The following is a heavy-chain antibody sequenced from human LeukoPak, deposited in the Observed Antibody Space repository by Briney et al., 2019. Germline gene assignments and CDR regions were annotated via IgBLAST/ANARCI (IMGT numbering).Heavy chain of an antibody. V-gene: IGHV3-48*03. J-gene: IGHJ4*02. D-gene: IGHD5-24*01. CDR2: ITSSGSTI. Sequence: QPGGSLRLSCAAPGFTFSSYEMNWVRQAPGKGLEWVSHITSSGSTIYYTDSVKGRFTISRDNAKNSLYLQMNSLRAEDTALYYCAREKDGYSFDYWGQGTLVTVSS. CDR3: AREKDGYSFDY. CDR1: GFTFSSYE.